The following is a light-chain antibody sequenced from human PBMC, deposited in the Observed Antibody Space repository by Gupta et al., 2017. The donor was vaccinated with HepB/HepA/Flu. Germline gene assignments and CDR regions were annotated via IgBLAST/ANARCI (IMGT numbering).Light chain of an antibody. CDR1: QSVAIR. CDR2: ETC. V-gene: IGKV3-20*01. CDR3: HHKGSSPLT. Sequence: EIVLTQSPGTLSLSPGEGATLSCRASQSVAIRLAWYQQKPGQTPRLLIYETCTRATGIPDRFSVSGSGTEFTLTISRREPEDFAVYYCHHKGSSPLTFGRGTKVDIK. J-gene: IGKJ4*01.